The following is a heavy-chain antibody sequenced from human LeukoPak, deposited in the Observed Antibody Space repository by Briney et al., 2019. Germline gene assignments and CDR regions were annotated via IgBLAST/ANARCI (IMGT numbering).Heavy chain of an antibody. Sequence: AASVRVSCKASGYTFTGYYMHWVRRGPGQGLEWMGRINPNSGGTNYAQKFQGRVTMTRDTSISTAYMELSRLRSDDTAVCYCARDPVVADYFMDVRGQGTTVTVS. CDR3: ARDPVVADYFMDV. CDR2: INPNSGGT. V-gene: IGHV1-2*06. J-gene: IGHJ6*02. D-gene: IGHD2-15*01. CDR1: GYTFTGYY.